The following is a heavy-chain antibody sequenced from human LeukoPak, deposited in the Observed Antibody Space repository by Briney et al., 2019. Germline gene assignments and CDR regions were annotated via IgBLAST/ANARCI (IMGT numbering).Heavy chain of an antibody. Sequence: SETLSLTCTVSGGSISSSSYYWGWIRQPPGKGLEWIGSIYYSGSTYYNPSLKSRVTISVDTSKNQFSLKLSSVTAADTAVYYCARTLYCGGDCYQFDYWGQGTLVTVSS. V-gene: IGHV4-39*01. D-gene: IGHD2-21*02. CDR1: GGSISSSSYY. J-gene: IGHJ4*02. CDR2: IYYSGST. CDR3: ARTLYCGGDCYQFDY.